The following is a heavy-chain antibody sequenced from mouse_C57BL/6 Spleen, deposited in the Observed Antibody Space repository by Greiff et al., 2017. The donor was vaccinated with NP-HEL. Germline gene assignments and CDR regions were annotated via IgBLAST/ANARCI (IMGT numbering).Heavy chain of an antibody. CDR2: ISDGGSYT. Sequence: EVMLVESGGGLVKPGGSLKLSCAASGFTFSSYAMSWVRQTPEKRLEWVATISDGGSYTYYPDNVKGRFTISRDNAKNNLYLQMSHLKSEDTAMYYCARDPPTVVAPYWYFDVWGTGTTVTVSS. D-gene: IGHD1-1*01. J-gene: IGHJ1*03. CDR3: ARDPPTVVAPYWYFDV. CDR1: GFTFSSYA. V-gene: IGHV5-4*01.